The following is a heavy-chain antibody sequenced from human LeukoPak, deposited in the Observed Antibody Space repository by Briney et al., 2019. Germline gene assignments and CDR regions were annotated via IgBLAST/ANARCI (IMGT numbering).Heavy chain of an antibody. J-gene: IGHJ4*02. Sequence: PGGSLRLSCAASGFTFSNAWMSWVRQAPGKGLEWVGRIKSKTDGGTTDYAAPVKGRFTISRDDSKNTLYLQMNSLKTEDTAVYYCTTVHPLRFLEWLPPVSYWGQGTLVTVSS. CDR3: TTVHPLRFLEWLPPVSY. V-gene: IGHV3-15*01. D-gene: IGHD3-3*01. CDR2: IKSKTDGGTT. CDR1: GFTFSNAW.